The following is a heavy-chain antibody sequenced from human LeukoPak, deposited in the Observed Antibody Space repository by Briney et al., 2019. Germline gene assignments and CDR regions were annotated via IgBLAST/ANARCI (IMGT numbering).Heavy chain of an antibody. Sequence: GGSLRLSCEVSGFTFSNAWMGWVRQAPGKGLEWVGRIKSRTDGATTDYIEPVKGRFTISRDDSKNVLYLQMNSLKTEDTAVYYCTTDYGFDYWGQGTLVTVSS. CDR1: GFTFSNAW. CDR2: IKSRTDGATT. J-gene: IGHJ4*02. V-gene: IGHV3-15*01. D-gene: IGHD3-16*01. CDR3: TTDYGFDY.